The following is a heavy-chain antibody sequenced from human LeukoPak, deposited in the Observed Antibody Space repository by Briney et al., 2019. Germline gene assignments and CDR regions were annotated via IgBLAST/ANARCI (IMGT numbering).Heavy chain of an antibody. CDR1: GFTFSSYG. J-gene: IGHJ4*02. CDR3: AKDRSLGSSWLGD. CDR2: ISYDGSNK. Sequence: GRSLRLSCAASGFTFSSYGMHWARQAPGKGLEWVAVISYDGSNKYYADSVKGRFTVSRDNSKNTLYLQMNSLRAEGTAVYYCAKDRSLGSSWLGDWGQGTLVTVSS. V-gene: IGHV3-30*18. D-gene: IGHD6-13*01.